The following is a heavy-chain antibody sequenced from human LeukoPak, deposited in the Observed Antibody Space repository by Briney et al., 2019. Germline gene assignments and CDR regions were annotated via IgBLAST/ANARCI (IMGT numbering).Heavy chain of an antibody. V-gene: IGHV4-34*01. J-gene: IGHJ6*03. Sequence: SETLSLTCAVYGSFSDHSWSWVRQPPGKGLVWIGEIDEKRRTGYSPSLTSRVTMSVDTSKNQFSLKLSSVTAADTAVYFCARHGGPYTWYPYYYYYMDVWGKGTSVTVSS. CDR2: IDEKRRT. CDR3: ARHGGPYTWYPYYYYYMDV. D-gene: IGHD6-13*01. CDR1: GSFSDHS.